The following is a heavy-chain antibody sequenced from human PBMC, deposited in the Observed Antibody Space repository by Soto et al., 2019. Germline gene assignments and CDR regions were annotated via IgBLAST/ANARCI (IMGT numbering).Heavy chain of an antibody. CDR1: GFHFGDYG. J-gene: IGHJ6*02. D-gene: IGHD3-16*01. CDR2: ISWNSGSI. Sequence: GGSLSRSRAASGFHFGDYGMHWGRPAPGEGLEWVSGISWNSGSIGYADSVKGRFTISRDNAKNSLYLQMNSLRAEDTALYYCAKDIRRGRQFGYYYGMDVWGQGTTVTVSS. CDR3: AKDIRRGRQFGYYYGMDV. V-gene: IGHV3-9*01.